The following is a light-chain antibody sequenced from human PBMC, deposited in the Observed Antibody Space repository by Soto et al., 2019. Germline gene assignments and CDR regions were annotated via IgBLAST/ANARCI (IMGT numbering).Light chain of an antibody. CDR3: SSFAGGGNPVL. CDR2: EVT. V-gene: IGLV2-8*01. CDR1: SSDVGGYNY. J-gene: IGLJ2*01. Sequence: QSALTQPPSASGSLGQSVTISCTGTSSDVGGYNYVSWHQQHPGKAPKAMIYEVTKRPPGVPDRFSGSKSGNTASLTVSGRQAEDQADYYCSSFAGGGNPVLLGGGTKVTVL.